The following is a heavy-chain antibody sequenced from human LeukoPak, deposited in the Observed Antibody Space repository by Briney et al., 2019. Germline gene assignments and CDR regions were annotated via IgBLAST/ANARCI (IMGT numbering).Heavy chain of an antibody. V-gene: IGHV3-23*01. Sequence: GGSLRLSCAASGFSFSTYAMNWVRQAPGKGLEWVSGISGSGGSTYYSDSVKGRFTISRDNSKNTLYLQVNSVRAEDTAVYYCTKQRGLTGDIHWGQGTLVTVSS. D-gene: IGHD7-27*01. CDR3: TKQRGLTGDIH. CDR1: GFSFSTYA. J-gene: IGHJ4*02. CDR2: ISGSGGST.